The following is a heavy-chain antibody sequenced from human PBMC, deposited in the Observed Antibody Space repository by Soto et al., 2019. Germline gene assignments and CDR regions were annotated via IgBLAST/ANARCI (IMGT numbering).Heavy chain of an antibody. CDR2: IDEDGSEK. D-gene: IGHD2-15*01. CDR1: GFTFSSYW. V-gene: IGHV3-7*04. J-gene: IGHJ4*01. Sequence: EVQLVESGGGLVQPGGSLRLSCAASGFTFSSYWMTWVRQAPGKGLEWVASIDEDGSEKYFVDSVKGRFTISRDNAKNSLYLQMNSLRVEDTAVYYCARVPVRMPDYWGRGTLVTVSS. CDR3: ARVPVRMPDY.